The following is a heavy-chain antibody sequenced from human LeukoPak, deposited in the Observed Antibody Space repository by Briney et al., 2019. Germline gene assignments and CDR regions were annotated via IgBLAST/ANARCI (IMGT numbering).Heavy chain of an antibody. J-gene: IGHJ4*02. D-gene: IGHD2-2*01. CDR1: GGSFSGYY. CDR3: ARIVVVPAAISDFDY. Sequence: PSETLSLTCAVYGGSFSGYYWSWIRQPPGKGLEWIGEINHSGSTYYNPSLKSRVTISVDTSKNQFSLKLSSVTAADTAVYYCARIVVVPAAISDFDYWGQGTLVTVSS. CDR2: INHSGST. V-gene: IGHV4-34*01.